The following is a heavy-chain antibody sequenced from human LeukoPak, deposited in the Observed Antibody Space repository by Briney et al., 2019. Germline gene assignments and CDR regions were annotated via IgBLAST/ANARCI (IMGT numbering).Heavy chain of an antibody. CDR3: ARDSHCSGGSCSYYFDY. CDR1: GFTFSSYG. V-gene: IGHV3-33*01. D-gene: IGHD2-15*01. Sequence: PGGALRLSCAACGFTFSSYGMHWVRQAPGKGLEGVAVIWYDGSNKYYADSVKGRFTISRDNSKNTLYLQMNSLRAEDTAVYYCARDSHCSGGSCSYYFDYWGQGTLVTVSS. J-gene: IGHJ4*02. CDR2: IWYDGSNK.